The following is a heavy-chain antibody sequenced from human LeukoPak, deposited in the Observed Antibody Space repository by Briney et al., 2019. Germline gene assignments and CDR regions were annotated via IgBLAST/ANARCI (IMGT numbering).Heavy chain of an antibody. CDR2: INPSGGTT. CDR1: GYTFTSYY. Sequence: ASVTVSCTASGYTFTSYYMHWVRQAPGQGLEWMGIINPSGGTTSYAQKFQGRVTMTRDTSTRTVYMDLSSLRSEDTAVYYCARAIGIAVAGSPEYFQHWGQGTLVTVSS. D-gene: IGHD6-19*01. J-gene: IGHJ1*01. CDR3: ARAIGIAVAGSPEYFQH. V-gene: IGHV1-46*01.